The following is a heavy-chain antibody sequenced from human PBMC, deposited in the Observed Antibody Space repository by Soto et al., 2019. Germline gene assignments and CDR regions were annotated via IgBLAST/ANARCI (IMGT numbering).Heavy chain of an antibody. J-gene: IGHJ5*02. CDR2: INHSGST. Sequence: SETLSLTCAVYGGSFSGYYWSWIRQPPGEGLEWIGEINHSGSTNYNPSLKSRVTISVDTSKNQFSLKLSSVTAADTAVYYCARRLRFLEWLLTGRFDPWGQGTLVTVPS. CDR3: ARRLRFLEWLLTGRFDP. V-gene: IGHV4-34*01. CDR1: GGSFSGYY. D-gene: IGHD3-3*01.